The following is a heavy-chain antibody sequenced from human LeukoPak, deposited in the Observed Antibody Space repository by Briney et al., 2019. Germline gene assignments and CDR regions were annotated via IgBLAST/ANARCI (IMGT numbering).Heavy chain of an antibody. J-gene: IGHJ4*02. CDR3: HFKTKMDY. CDR2: VYSGGT. V-gene: IGHV4-39*01. CDR1: GGSISSTTYY. Sequence: PSETLSLTCTASGGSISSTTYYCNWIRQPPGKGPEWIGSVYSGGTSYNPSLKSRVTISVDTSKNQLSLKLSSVTASDTAVYYCHFKTKMDYWGQGTLVTVSS. D-gene: IGHD3-3*02.